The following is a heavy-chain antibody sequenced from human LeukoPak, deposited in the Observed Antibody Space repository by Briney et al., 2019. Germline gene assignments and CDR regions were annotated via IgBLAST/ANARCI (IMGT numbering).Heavy chain of an antibody. V-gene: IGHV3-33*01. CDR1: GFTFSSYG. Sequence: GGSLRLSCAASGFTFSSYGMHWVRQAPGKGLEWVAVIWYDGSNKYYADSVKGRFTISRDNARNSLYLQMNNLRGEDTAIYYCARDAGNSGYGCDLWGQGTLVTVSS. J-gene: IGHJ5*02. CDR3: ARDAGNSGYGCDL. D-gene: IGHD5-12*01. CDR2: IWYDGSNK.